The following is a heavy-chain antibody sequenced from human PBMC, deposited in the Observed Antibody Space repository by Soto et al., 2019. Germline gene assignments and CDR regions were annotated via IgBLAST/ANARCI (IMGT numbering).Heavy chain of an antibody. Sequence: GESLKISCKGSGYNFANYWIGWVRQMPGKGLEWMGMIFPGDSDTKNSPSLQGQITMSVDKSDSSAYLQWRSLKASDTAMYYCAAGYTTGPDAFDIWGQGTMVTVS. CDR1: GYNFANYW. D-gene: IGHD6-13*01. CDR2: IFPGDSDT. CDR3: AAGYTTGPDAFDI. J-gene: IGHJ3*02. V-gene: IGHV5-51*01.